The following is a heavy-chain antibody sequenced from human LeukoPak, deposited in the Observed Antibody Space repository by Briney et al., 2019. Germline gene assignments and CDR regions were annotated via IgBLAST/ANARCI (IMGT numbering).Heavy chain of an antibody. CDR2: INSDGSNT. J-gene: IGHJ4*02. CDR3: ARGPPLGGN. Sequence: GGSLRLSCAASGFTFSSSWMHWVRQAPGKGLVWVSHINSDGSNTKYADSVKGRFTISRDNAKNTLSLQMNSLRAEDTAVYYCARGPPLGGNWGQGTLVTVSS. V-gene: IGHV3-74*03. CDR1: GFTFSSSW.